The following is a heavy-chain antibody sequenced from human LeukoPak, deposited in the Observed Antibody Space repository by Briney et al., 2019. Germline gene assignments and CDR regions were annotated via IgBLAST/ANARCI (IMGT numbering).Heavy chain of an antibody. CDR2: IWYDGSNK. Sequence: PGGSLRLSCAASGFTFSSYGMHWVRQAPGKGLEWVAVIWYDGSNKYYADSVEGRFTISRDNSKNTLYLQMNSLRAEDTAVYYCERAHYYDFWSGYLSGGSPDLVDYWGQGTLVTVSS. V-gene: IGHV3-33*01. D-gene: IGHD3-3*01. CDR3: ERAHYYDFWSGYLSGGSPDLVDY. CDR1: GFTFSSYG. J-gene: IGHJ4*02.